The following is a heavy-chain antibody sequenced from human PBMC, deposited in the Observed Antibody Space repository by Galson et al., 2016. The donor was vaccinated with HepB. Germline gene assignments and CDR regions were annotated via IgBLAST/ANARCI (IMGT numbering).Heavy chain of an antibody. Sequence: SVKVSCKASGYTFTGYYMHWVRQAPGQGLEWMGRINPNSGGTNYAQEFQGRVTMTRDTSISTAYMELSRLRSDDTAVYYCTRGEYLLGWFDPWGQGTLVTVSS. CDR1: GYTFTGYY. CDR3: TRGEYLLGWFDP. D-gene: IGHD2/OR15-2a*01. CDR2: INPNSGGT. J-gene: IGHJ5*02. V-gene: IGHV1-2*06.